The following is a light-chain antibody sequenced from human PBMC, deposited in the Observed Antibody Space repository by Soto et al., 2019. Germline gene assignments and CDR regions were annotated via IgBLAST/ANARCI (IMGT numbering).Light chain of an antibody. CDR1: SSNIGAGYD. CDR3: QPYDSSLSVP. CDR2: GNS. Sequence: QSVLTQPPSVSGAPGQRVTISCTGSSSNIGAGYDVHWYQQLPGTAPKLLIYGNSNRPSGVPDRFSGSKSGTSASLAITGLQAEDEADYYCQPYDSSLSVPFGGGTKLTVL. J-gene: IGLJ2*01. V-gene: IGLV1-40*01.